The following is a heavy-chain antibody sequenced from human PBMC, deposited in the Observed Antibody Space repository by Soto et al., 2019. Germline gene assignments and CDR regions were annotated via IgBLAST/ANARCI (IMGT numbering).Heavy chain of an antibody. CDR3: AREVYRSGWYRGYYYYYGMDV. V-gene: IGHV1-69*01. D-gene: IGHD6-19*01. J-gene: IGHJ6*02. CDR1: GGTFSSYA. Sequence: QVQLVQSWAEVKKPGSSVKVSCKASGGTFSSYAISWVRQAPGQGLEWMGGIIPIFGTANYAQKFQGRVTITEDESTSTAYMELSSLRSEDTAVYYCAREVYRSGWYRGYYYYYGMDVWCQGTTVTVSS. CDR2: IIPIFGTA.